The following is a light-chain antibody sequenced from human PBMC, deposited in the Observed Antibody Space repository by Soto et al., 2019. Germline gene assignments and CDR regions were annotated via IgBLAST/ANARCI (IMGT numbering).Light chain of an antibody. J-gene: IGKJ4*01. CDR2: DAF. CDR1: QSVDSY. Sequence: EIVLTQSPAILSLSPGERATLSCRASQSVDSYLAWYQQKPGQAPRLVIFDAFNRATGIPARFSGSGSGTDFTLTISSLEPEDFAVYSRQPHSNRLTFGGGTRVEI. V-gene: IGKV3-11*01. CDR3: QPHSNRLT.